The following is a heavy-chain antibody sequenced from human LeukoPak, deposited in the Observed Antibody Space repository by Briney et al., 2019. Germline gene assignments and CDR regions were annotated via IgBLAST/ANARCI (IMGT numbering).Heavy chain of an antibody. D-gene: IGHD2-21*02. CDR1: GGSFSGYY. CDR3: ARRPPLAYCGGDCYPTWYYYYMDV. CDR2: IYYSGST. V-gene: IGHV4-34*01. J-gene: IGHJ6*03. Sequence: SETLSLTCAVYGGSFSGYYWSWIRQPPGKGLEWIGSIYYSGSTYYNPSLKSRVTISVDTFKNQFSLKLSSVTAADTAVYYCARRPPLAYCGGDCYPTWYYYYMDVWGKGTTVTISS.